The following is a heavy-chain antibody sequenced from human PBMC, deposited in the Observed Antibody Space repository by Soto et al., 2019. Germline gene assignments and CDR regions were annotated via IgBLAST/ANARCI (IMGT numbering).Heavy chain of an antibody. CDR2: INPNSGGT. J-gene: IGHJ3*02. CDR3: ARDLVVGAFDI. Sequence: GASVKVSCKASGYTFTGYYMHWVRQAPGQGLEWMGWINPNSGGTSYAQKLQGRVTMTTDTSTSTAYMELRSLRSDDTAVYYCARDLVVGAFDIWGQGTMVTVSS. D-gene: IGHD3-22*01. V-gene: IGHV1-2*02. CDR1: GYTFTGYY.